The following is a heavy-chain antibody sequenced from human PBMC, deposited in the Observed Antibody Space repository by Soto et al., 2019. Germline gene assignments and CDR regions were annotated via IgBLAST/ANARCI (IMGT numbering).Heavy chain of an antibody. CDR3: ARGRDLTLYYGMDV. CDR1: GYTFTSYG. V-gene: IGHV1-18*04. CDR2: ISAYNGNT. Sequence: ASVKVSCKASGYTFTSYGISWVRQAPRQGLEWMGWISAYNGNTNYAQKLQGRVTMTTDTSTGTAYMELRSLRSDDTAVYYCARGRDLTLYYGMDVWGQGTTVTVSS. J-gene: IGHJ6*02.